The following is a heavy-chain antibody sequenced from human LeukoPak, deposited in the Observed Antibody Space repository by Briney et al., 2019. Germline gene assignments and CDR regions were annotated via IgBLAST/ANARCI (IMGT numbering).Heavy chain of an antibody. Sequence: TSETLSLTCSVSGASTRSSTYYWGWIRQPPGKGLEWVGSIYSTGSAYYNPSLVSRATMSVDTSKNQFSLKARSVTATDTGIYYCARQYGSANDWYHFDYWGQGILVTVSS. CDR3: ARQYGSANDWYHFDY. CDR2: IYSTGSA. CDR1: GASTRSSTYY. D-gene: IGHD3-9*01. J-gene: IGHJ4*02. V-gene: IGHV4-39*01.